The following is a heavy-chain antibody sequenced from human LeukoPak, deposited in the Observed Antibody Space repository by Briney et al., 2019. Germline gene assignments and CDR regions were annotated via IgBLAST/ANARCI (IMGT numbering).Heavy chain of an antibody. CDR1: GGSFSNKY. J-gene: IGHJ6*02. V-gene: IGHV4-59*01. CDR3: ARGVGDSNYYFYYYGMDV. CDR2: IYDTGTT. D-gene: IGHD4-17*01. Sequence: SETLSLTCTVSGGSFSNKYWTWIRQAPGKRLEWIGYIYDTGTTNYNPSLKSRVSISVDMSKSQFSLKLSSVTTADTAVYYCARGVGDSNYYFYYYGMDVWGQGTTVTVSS.